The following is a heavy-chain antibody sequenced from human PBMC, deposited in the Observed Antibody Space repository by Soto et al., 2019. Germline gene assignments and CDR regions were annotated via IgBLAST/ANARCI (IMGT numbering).Heavy chain of an antibody. V-gene: IGHV4-34*01. D-gene: IGHD1-1*01. CDR2: INHSGST. Sequence: PSETLSLTCFVSGGSFTNYYWTWIRQSPGKGLEWIGEINHSGSTNYNPSLKSRVTILVDTSKNRFSLKLSSVTAADTAVYYCARVQHGTYYYYGMDVWGQGTTVTVSS. CDR3: ARVQHGTYYYYGMDV. CDR1: GGSFTNYY. J-gene: IGHJ6*02.